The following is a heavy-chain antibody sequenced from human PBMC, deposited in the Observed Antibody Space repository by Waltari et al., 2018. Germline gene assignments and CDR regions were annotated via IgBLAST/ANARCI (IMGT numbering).Heavy chain of an antibody. Sequence: QVQLQESGPGLVKPSETLSLTCAVSGYSLSSGYYWGCVRQPPGTGLGWSGSIYHSGGTYPHPSLKSRVTIPVDTSKNQFSLKLSSVTAADTAVYYCAREVPLGLRDYWGQGTLVTVSS. J-gene: IGHJ4*02. CDR2: IYHSGGT. CDR3: AREVPLGLRDY. V-gene: IGHV4-38-2*02. D-gene: IGHD3-16*01. CDR1: GYSLSSGYY.